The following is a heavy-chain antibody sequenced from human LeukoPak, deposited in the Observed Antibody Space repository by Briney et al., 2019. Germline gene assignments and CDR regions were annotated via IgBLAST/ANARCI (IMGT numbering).Heavy chain of an antibody. CDR3: ARGGASSRYFDY. D-gene: IGHD6-6*01. CDR1: GGSISGDY. CDR2: IYHTGDT. V-gene: IGHV4-59*01. Sequence: SETLSLTCTVSGGSISGDYWSWIRQPPGKGREWIAFIYHTGDTNYSPSLKSRVTIPIDTSKNEFSLKLNSVSAADTAVYYCARGGASSRYFDYWGQGSLVTVSS. J-gene: IGHJ4*02.